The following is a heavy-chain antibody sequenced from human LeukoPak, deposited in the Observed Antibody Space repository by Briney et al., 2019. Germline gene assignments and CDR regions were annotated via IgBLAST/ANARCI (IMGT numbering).Heavy chain of an antibody. CDR2: IYYSGST. CDR3: ARKRAVAGVYFDY. V-gene: IGHV4-31*03. J-gene: IGHJ4*02. CDR1: GGSISSGGYY. Sequence: SETLSLTCTVSGGSISSGGYYWSWIRQHPGKGLEWIGYIYYSGSTYYNPSLKSRVTISVDTSKNQFSLKLSSVTAADTAVYFCARKRAVAGVYFDYWGQGTLVTVSS. D-gene: IGHD6-19*01.